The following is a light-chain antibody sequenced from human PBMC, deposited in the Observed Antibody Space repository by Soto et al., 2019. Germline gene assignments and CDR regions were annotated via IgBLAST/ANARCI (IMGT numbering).Light chain of an antibody. V-gene: IGKV1-39*01. CDR1: QDIRNY. J-gene: IGKJ4*01. Sequence: DIQMTHAPSSLSASVGDRVTIAGQASQDIRNYLNWYQQKPGKAPKLLIYDASNLDTGVPSRFSGSGSGTDFTLTISSLQPEDCATYYCQQSYSTPLTFGGGTKVDI. CDR3: QQSYSTPLT. CDR2: DAS.